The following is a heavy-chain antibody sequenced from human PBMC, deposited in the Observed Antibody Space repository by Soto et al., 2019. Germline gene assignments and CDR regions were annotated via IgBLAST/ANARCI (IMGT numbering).Heavy chain of an antibody. CDR1: GIPVSSNY. Sequence: EVQLVESGGGLVQPGGSLRLSCVASGIPVSSNYMTWVRQAPGKGLEWVSVLHSGGDTYYANSVKGRFTISRHDSTNTLFRQMNSLTDEETAVYYCARYGPCYCASRMDVWGQGTTATV. CDR3: ARYGPCYCASRMDV. V-gene: IGHV3-53*04. J-gene: IGHJ6*02. D-gene: IGHD2-8*02. CDR2: LHSGGDT.